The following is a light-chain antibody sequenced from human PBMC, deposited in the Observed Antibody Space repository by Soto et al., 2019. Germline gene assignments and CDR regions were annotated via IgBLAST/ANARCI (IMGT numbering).Light chain of an antibody. J-gene: IGLJ1*01. CDR3: QSYDSSMSGAG. CDR1: SSNIGAGYD. V-gene: IGLV1-40*01. CDR2: GNS. Sequence: SVLPQPPSVSGAPGQRVTISCTGSSSNIGAGYDVHWYQQLPGTAPKLLIYGNSHRPSGVPDGFSGSKSGTSASLAITGLQAEDEADYYRQSYDSSMSGAGFGTGTKGTVL.